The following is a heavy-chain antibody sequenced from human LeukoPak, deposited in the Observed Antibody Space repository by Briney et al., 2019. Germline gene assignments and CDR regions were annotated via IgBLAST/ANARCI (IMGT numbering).Heavy chain of an antibody. CDR2: INPSGGST. D-gene: IGHD3-22*01. J-gene: IGHJ5*02. Sequence: ASVKVSCKASGYTFTSYYMHWVRQAPGQGLEWMGIINPSGGSTSYAQKFQGRVTMTTDTSTSTAYMELRSLRSDDTAVYYCARIGYYYDSSGYYYFGWFDPWGQGTLVTVSS. CDR1: GYTFTSYY. V-gene: IGHV1-46*01. CDR3: ARIGYYYDSSGYYYFGWFDP.